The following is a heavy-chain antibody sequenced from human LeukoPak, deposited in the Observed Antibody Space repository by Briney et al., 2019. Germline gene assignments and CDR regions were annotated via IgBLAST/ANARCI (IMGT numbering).Heavy chain of an antibody. J-gene: IGHJ5*02. Sequence: SETLSLTCTVSGGSISSYYWSWIRQPPGKGLEWIGYIYYSGSTNYNPSLKSRVTISVDTSKNQFSLKLSSVTAADTAVYYCATLVRGYSYDYVPWFDPWGQGTLVTVSS. CDR3: ATLVRGYSYDYVPWFDP. V-gene: IGHV4-59*08. D-gene: IGHD5-18*01. CDR2: IYYSGST. CDR1: GGSISSYY.